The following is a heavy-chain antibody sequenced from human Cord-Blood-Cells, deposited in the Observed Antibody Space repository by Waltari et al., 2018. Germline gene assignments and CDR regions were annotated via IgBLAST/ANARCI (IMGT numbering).Heavy chain of an antibody. V-gene: IGHV5-51*03. D-gene: IGHD2-21*02. Sequence: EVQLVQSGAEVKKPGESLKISCKGSGYSFTSYWIGWVRQMPGKGLEGMGTSYPGDSDTRDSPSCQGQGTFSAEKSISTAYLQWSSLKASDTAMYYCARRGGDAYWYFDLWGRGTLVTVSS. CDR3: ARRGGDAYWYFDL. CDR2: SYPGDSDT. J-gene: IGHJ2*01. CDR1: GYSFTSYW.